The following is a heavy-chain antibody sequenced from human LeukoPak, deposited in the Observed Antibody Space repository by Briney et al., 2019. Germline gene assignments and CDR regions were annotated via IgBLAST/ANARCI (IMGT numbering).Heavy chain of an antibody. D-gene: IGHD3-10*01. J-gene: IGHJ5*02. CDR2: ITPIFGST. V-gene: IGHV1-69*06. CDR1: GGSLISYS. CDR3: ARVLARGVLYT. Sequence: SVKLSLTASGGSLISYSNSWLRHGTGQGLEWLGVITPIFGSTDYAQKFQGRVTMTAVKSTNTAYMELSSLRSEDTAVYYCARVLARGVLYTWGQGALVTVSS.